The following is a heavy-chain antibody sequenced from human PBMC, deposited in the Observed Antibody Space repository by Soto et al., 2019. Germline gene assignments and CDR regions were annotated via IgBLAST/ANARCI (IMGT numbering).Heavy chain of an antibody. CDR2: ISGSGGTT. J-gene: IGHJ4*02. V-gene: IGHV3-23*01. CDR1: GFTFSSYA. Sequence: GGSLRLSCAASGFTFSSYAMSWVRQAPGKGLEWVSAISGSGGTTYYAASVKGRFTSSSDNSKNTLYLQMNSLRAEDTAIYYCAKGKDPISRSPIPAFDYWGQGTPVTVSS. CDR3: AKGKDPISRSPIPAFDY. D-gene: IGHD2-2*02.